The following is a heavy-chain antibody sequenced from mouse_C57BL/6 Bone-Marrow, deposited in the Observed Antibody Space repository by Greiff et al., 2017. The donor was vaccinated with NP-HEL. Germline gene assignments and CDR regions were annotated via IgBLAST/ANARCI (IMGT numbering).Heavy chain of an antibody. Sequence: QVQLQQSGAELVRPGASVTLSCKASGYTFTAYEMHWVKQTPVHGLEWIGAIDPETGGTAYTQKFPGKAILTAETSSSTAYMELRSLTSEDSAVYYCTREGGYFPFDYWGQGTTLTVSS. CDR1: GYTFTAYE. J-gene: IGHJ2*01. CDR3: TREGGYFPFDY. D-gene: IGHD2-3*01. CDR2: IDPETGGT. V-gene: IGHV1-15*01.